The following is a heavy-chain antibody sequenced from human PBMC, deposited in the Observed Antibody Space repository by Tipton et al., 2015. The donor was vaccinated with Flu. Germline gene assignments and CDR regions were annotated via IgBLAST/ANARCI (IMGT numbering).Heavy chain of an antibody. CDR3: ARDRSGSGSYYSAFDI. J-gene: IGHJ3*02. CDR1: GGSISTYY. Sequence: TLSLTCTVSGGSISTYYWDWIRQSAGKGLEWLGRIYTTGSTNYNPSLTSRVTMSLDTSENQLSLKLSSVTAADTAVYYCARDRSGSGSYYSAFDIWGQGTMVTVSS. V-gene: IGHV4-4*07. CDR2: IYTTGST. D-gene: IGHD3-10*01.